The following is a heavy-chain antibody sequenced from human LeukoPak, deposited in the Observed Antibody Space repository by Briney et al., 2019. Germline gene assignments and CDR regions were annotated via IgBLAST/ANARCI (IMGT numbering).Heavy chain of an antibody. V-gene: IGHV4-59*03. CDR2: IFYSGTT. J-gene: IGHJ4*02. CDR3: EANLVAVFHY. D-gene: IGHD1-7*01. CDR1: GGSISSHY. Sequence: SATLSLTCTVSGGSISSHYWSWIRQFPGKGLGWIGYIFYSGTTKYNPSLKSRVTISVDTSKSQFSLNLTSVTAADTAVYYCEANLVAVFHYWGQGALVTVSP.